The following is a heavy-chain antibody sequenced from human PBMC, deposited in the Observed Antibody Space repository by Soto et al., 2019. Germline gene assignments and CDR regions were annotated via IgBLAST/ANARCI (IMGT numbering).Heavy chain of an antibody. Sequence: ASVKVSCKVSGYTLTELSMHWVRQAPGKGLEWMGSFEPEDGETIYAQNFQGRVTLTGDTSADTAYMELSSLRSEDTAMYYCATVDYYGSGYDYWG. D-gene: IGHD3-10*01. CDR3: ATVDYYGSGYDY. V-gene: IGHV1-24*01. CDR1: GYTLTELS. J-gene: IGHJ4*01. CDR2: FEPEDGET.